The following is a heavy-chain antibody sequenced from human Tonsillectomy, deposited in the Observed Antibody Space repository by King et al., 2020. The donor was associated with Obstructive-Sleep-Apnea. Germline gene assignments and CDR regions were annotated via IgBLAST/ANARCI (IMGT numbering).Heavy chain of an antibody. D-gene: IGHD1-1*01. CDR3: ARDRAGTTPRYYYYGMDV. Sequence: VQLQESGPGLVKPSETLSLTCTVSGGSISSYYWSWIRQPPGKGLEWIGYIYYSGSTNYNPSLKSRVTISVDTSKNQFSLKLSSVTAADTAVYYCARDRAGTTPRYYYYGMDVWGKGTTVTVSS. J-gene: IGHJ6*04. V-gene: IGHV4-59*01. CDR1: GGSISSYY. CDR2: IYYSGST.